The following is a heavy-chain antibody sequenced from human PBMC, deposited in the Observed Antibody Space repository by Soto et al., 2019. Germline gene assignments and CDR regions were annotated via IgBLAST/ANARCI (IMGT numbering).Heavy chain of an antibody. CDR1: GFTFSNYA. CDR2: TRSNGEYT. D-gene: IGHD3-22*01. Sequence: GGSLRLSCADSGFTFSNYAMTWVRQAPGKGLEWVSTTRSNGEYTYYADSVKGRFTVSRDNSQNALFLEMSSLRAEDTAVYYCAKVFYYYDSSGYYYFDYWGQGTLVTVSS. V-gene: IGHV3-23*01. CDR3: AKVFYYYDSSGYYYFDY. J-gene: IGHJ4*02.